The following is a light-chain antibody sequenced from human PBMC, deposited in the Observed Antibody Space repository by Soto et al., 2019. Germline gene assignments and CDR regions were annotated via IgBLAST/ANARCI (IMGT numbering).Light chain of an antibody. J-gene: IGLJ3*02. V-gene: IGLV1-40*01. CDR3: QSYDASLSGSL. CDR1: SPNIGAGYD. Sequence: QSVLTQPPSVSGAPGQRVTISCTGSSPNIGAGYDVHWYQKLPGRAPKLLIYGNINRPSGVPDRFSGSKSGTSASLAITGLQAEDEADYYCQSYDASLSGSLFGGGTKVTVL. CDR2: GNI.